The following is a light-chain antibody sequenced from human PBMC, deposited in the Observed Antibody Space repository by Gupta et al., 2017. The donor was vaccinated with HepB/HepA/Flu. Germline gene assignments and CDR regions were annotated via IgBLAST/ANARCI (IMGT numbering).Light chain of an antibody. Sequence: DIQLTQSPSFLSASVGDSVSITCRASQGITSYLAWYQQKPGKATKRLIYAASTLQSGVPSRVSGSGSGTECTRTISSLQPEDFATYDCQQVNGYPVTFGHGTKVDTK. CDR2: AAS. CDR3: QQVNGYPVT. J-gene: IGKJ3*01. V-gene: IGKV1-9*01. CDR1: QGITSY.